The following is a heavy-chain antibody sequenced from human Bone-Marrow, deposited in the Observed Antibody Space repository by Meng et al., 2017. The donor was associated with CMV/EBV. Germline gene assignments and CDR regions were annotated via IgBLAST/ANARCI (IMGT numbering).Heavy chain of an antibody. CDR1: GYSFTNYG. V-gene: IGHV1-18*01. J-gene: IGHJ1*01. CDR2: ISGYNGNT. CDR3: ARDEVPAAISVYFQH. D-gene: IGHD2-2*02. Sequence: ASVKVSCKASGYSFTNYGISWVRQAPGQGLEWMGWISGYNGNTNYAQKVQGRVTMTTDTSTRTAYMGLRSLRSDDTAVYYCARDEVPAAISVYFQHWGQGTLVTVSS.